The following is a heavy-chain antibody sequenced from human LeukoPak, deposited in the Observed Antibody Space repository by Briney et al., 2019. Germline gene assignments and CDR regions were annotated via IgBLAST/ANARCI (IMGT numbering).Heavy chain of an antibody. D-gene: IGHD4-17*01. CDR2: IYHSGST. CDR3: ARGRFNGDYDY. Sequence: SETLSLTCAVSGGSISSGGYSWSWIRQPPGKGLEWIGYIYHSGSTYYNPSLKSRVTISVDRSKNQFSLKLSSATAADTAVYYCARGRFNGDYDYRGQGTLVTVSS. V-gene: IGHV4-30-2*01. CDR1: GGSISSGGYS. J-gene: IGHJ4*02.